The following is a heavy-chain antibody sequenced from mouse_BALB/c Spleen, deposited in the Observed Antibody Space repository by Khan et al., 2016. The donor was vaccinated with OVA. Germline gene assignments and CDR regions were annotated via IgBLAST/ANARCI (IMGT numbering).Heavy chain of an antibody. J-gene: IGHJ3*01. Sequence: EVQLQESGAELVKPGASVKLSCSASGFNIKDTYIHWVKQRPEQGLEWIGRIDPPNGDSKYGPKFQDKATLTADTSSNTAYLQLSSLTSEDTAVYYCATHYGNPFAYWGQGTLVSVSA. CDR3: ATHYGNPFAY. CDR1: GFNIKDTY. V-gene: IGHV14-3*02. CDR2: IDPPNGDS. D-gene: IGHD2-1*01.